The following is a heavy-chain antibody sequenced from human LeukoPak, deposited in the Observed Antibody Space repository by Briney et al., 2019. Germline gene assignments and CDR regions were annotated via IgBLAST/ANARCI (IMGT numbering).Heavy chain of an antibody. CDR3: ARDSGARYCSSTSCHGYYYYMDV. Sequence: ASVKVSCKASGYTFTSYYMHWVRQAPGQGLEWMGIINPSGGSTSYAQKFQGRVTMTRDTSTSTVYMELSSLRSEDTAVYYCARDSGARYCSSTSCHGYYYYMDVWGKGTTVTVSS. J-gene: IGHJ6*03. CDR2: INPSGGST. CDR1: GYTFTSYY. V-gene: IGHV1-46*01. D-gene: IGHD2-2*01.